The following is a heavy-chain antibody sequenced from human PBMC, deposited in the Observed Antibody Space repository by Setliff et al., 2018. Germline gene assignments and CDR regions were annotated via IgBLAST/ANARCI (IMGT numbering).Heavy chain of an antibody. CDR2: TKNKANAGYM. CDR1: GFSISDHY. D-gene: IGHD4-17*01. V-gene: IGHV3-72*01. Sequence: GGSLRLSCAASGFSISDHYMDWVRQAPGKGLEWVGRTKNKANAGYMEYAASVKDRFIISRDDSKNSLYLQMYSLKSDDTAVYYCSRGRVTTYRFYYYGLDVWGQGTTVTVSS. J-gene: IGHJ6*02. CDR3: SRGRVTTYRFYYYGLDV.